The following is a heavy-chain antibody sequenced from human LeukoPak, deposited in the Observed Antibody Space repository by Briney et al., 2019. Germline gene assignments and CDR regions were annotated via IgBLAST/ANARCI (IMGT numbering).Heavy chain of an antibody. Sequence: GGSLRLSCAASGFSFGGYAMTWVRQAPGKGLEWVSSITYNGAAAYYLDSVKARFAISRDNSRSTLYLQMDSLTAEDTALYYCAKDGLYFDGSTHIYYFDSWGQGTLVAVSS. CDR2: ITYNGAAA. V-gene: IGHV3-23*01. CDR1: GFSFGGYA. J-gene: IGHJ4*02. D-gene: IGHD3-9*01. CDR3: AKDGLYFDGSTHIYYFDS.